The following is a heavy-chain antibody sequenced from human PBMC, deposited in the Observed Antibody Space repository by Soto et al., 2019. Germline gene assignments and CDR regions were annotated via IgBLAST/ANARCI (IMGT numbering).Heavy chain of an antibody. CDR2: IYYSGST. CDR1: GGSISSSSFY. V-gene: IGHV4-39*01. Sequence: SETLSLTCTVSGGSISSSSFYWGWIRQPPGKGLEWIGSIYYSGSTYYNPSLKSRVTISVDTSKNQFSLKLSSVTAADTAVYYCASGYSGYDAANFDYWGQGTLVTVSS. CDR3: ASGYSGYDAANFDY. J-gene: IGHJ4*02. D-gene: IGHD5-12*01.